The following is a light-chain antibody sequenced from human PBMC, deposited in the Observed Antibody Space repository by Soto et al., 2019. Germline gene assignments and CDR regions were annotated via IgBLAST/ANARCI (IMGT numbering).Light chain of an antibody. CDR1: STDVGNYNY. Sequence: QSALTQPPSASGSPGQSLTISGTGTSTDVGNYNYVSWYQQHPGKAPKLMISDVNRRPSGVPDRFSGSKSGNTASLTVSGLQAEDAADYYCSSYAGSNNWVFGGGTKVTVL. J-gene: IGLJ3*02. CDR3: SSYAGSNNWV. CDR2: DVN. V-gene: IGLV2-8*01.